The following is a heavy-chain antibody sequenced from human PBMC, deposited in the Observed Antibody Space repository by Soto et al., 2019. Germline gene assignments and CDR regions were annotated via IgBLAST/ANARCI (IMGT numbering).Heavy chain of an antibody. Sequence: HTGGSLRLSCAASGFTFSSYSMTWVRQAPGKGLEWVSSISSSGGSTYYADSVKGRFTISRDNSKNTLYLQMNSLRAEYTAVYYCAKPFPSPPDYWGQGTLVTVSS. CDR1: GFTFSSYS. CDR2: ISSSGGST. CDR3: AKPFPSPPDY. V-gene: IGHV3-23*01. J-gene: IGHJ4*02. D-gene: IGHD2-2*01.